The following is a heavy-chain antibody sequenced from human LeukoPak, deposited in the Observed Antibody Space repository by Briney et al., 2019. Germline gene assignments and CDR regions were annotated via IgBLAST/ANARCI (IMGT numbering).Heavy chain of an antibody. J-gene: IGHJ4*02. CDR1: GYTFTSYG. CDR3: ARAPPDSSGLLDY. CDR2: IIPILGIA. Sequence: ASVKVSCKASGYTFTSYGISGVRQAPGQGLEWMGRIIPILGIANYAQKFQGRVTITADKSTSTAYMELSSLRSEDTAVYYCARAPPDSSGLLDYWGQGTLVTVSS. V-gene: IGHV1-69*04. D-gene: IGHD3-22*01.